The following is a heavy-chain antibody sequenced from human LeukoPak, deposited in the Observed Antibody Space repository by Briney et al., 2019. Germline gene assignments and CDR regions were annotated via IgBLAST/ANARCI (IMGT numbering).Heavy chain of an antibody. V-gene: IGHV3-30*03. CDR1: GFSFSDFG. CDR3: ARIHGGYEPPKEYYGMDV. CDR2: ISYDGSNE. D-gene: IGHD5-12*01. Sequence: GGSLRLSCIASGFSFSDFGMHWVRQAPGKGLEWVAVISYDGSNEYYADSVKGRFTIFRDNSKNTLYMQVNSLKSEDTAVYYCARIHGGYEPPKEYYGMDVWGKGTTVTVSS. J-gene: IGHJ6*04.